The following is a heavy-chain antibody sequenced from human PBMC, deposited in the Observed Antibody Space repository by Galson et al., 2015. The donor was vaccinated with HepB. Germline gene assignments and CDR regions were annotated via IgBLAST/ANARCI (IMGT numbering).Heavy chain of an antibody. Sequence: LRLSCAASGFTFSSYWMSWVRQAPGKGLEWVANIKQDGSEKYYVDSVKGRFTISRDNAKNSLYLQMNSLRAEDTAVYYCWVSYYALDYWGQGTLVTVSS. J-gene: IGHJ4*02. V-gene: IGHV3-7*01. CDR1: GFTFSSYW. CDR2: IKQDGSEK. CDR3: WVSYYALDY. D-gene: IGHD1-26*01.